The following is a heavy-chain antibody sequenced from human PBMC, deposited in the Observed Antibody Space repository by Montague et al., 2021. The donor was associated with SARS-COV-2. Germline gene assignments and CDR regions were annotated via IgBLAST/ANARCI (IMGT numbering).Heavy chain of an antibody. J-gene: IGHJ6*03. Sequence: SETLSLTCAVSGGSLSRYYWSWIRQPPGKGLEWIGEISQSGNTKYNPCLQSRVSISLDTSRNQFSLKVSSVTAADTAIYYCARLGDGIVPSPILGLGPYYSFSYMDVWGKGTTVTVSS. D-gene: IGHD2-2*02. CDR2: ISQSGNT. V-gene: IGHV4-34*01. CDR3: ARLGDGIVPSPILGLGPYYSFSYMDV. CDR1: GGSLSRYY.